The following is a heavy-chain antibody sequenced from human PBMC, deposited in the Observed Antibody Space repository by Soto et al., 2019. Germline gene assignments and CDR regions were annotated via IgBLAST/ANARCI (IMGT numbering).Heavy chain of an antibody. CDR2: ISYDGSNK. D-gene: IGHD6-13*01. Sequence: QVQLVESGGGVVQPGRSLRLSCAASGFTFSSYGMHWVRQAPGKGLEWVAVISYDGSNKYYAHSVKGRFTISRDNSKNTLYLQMNSLRAEDTAVYYCAKDLYMASIAAAGTCQDYYYGMDVWGQGTTVTVSS. J-gene: IGHJ6*02. CDR3: AKDLYMASIAAAGTCQDYYYGMDV. CDR1: GFTFSSYG. V-gene: IGHV3-30*18.